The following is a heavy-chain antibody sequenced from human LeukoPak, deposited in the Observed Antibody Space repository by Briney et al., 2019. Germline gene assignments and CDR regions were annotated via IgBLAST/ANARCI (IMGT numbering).Heavy chain of an antibody. CDR2: ISHEGSNK. V-gene: IGHV3-30*03. CDR1: GLSFSSYG. D-gene: IGHD6-19*01. CDR3: ARTREQWQVLDY. J-gene: IGHJ4*02. Sequence: GGSLRLSCAASGLSFSSYGMHWVRQAPGKGLEWVAVISHEGSNKYYADSVKGRFTISRDNSMNMVYLQMNSLRAEDTAVYYCARTREQWQVLDYWGQGTLVTVSS.